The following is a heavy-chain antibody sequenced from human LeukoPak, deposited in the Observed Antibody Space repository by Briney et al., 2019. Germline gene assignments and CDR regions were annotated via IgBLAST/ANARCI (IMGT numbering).Heavy chain of an antibody. Sequence: SETLSLTCTVSGGSISSGDYYWSWIRQPPGKGLEWIGYIYYSGSTYYNPTLKSRVTISVDTSKNQFSLKLSSVTAADTAVYYCARLSGRWARLHVDYWGQGTLVTVSS. CDR3: ARLSGRWARLHVDY. D-gene: IGHD4-23*01. J-gene: IGHJ4*02. CDR1: GGSISSGDYY. V-gene: IGHV4-30-4*08. CDR2: IYYSGST.